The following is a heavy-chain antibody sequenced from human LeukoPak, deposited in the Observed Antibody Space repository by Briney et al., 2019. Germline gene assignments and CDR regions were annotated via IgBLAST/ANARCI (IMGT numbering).Heavy chain of an antibody. D-gene: IGHD3-22*01. Sequence: PGRSLRLPCAASGFTFSSYGMHWVRQATGKGLEWVAVISYEGSKKYYADSVKGRFTISRDNSKNTLYLQMNSLRAEDTAVYYCAKDKMDYYDSSGYYDWFDPWGQGTLVTVSS. CDR3: AKDKMDYYDSSGYYDWFDP. CDR1: GFTFSSYG. CDR2: ISYEGSKK. V-gene: IGHV3-30*18. J-gene: IGHJ5*02.